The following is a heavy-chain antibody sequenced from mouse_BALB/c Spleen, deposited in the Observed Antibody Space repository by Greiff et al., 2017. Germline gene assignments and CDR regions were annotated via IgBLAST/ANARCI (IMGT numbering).Heavy chain of an antibody. CDR2: INPSNGGT. Sequence: VQLQQPGAELVKPGASVKLSCKASGYTFTSYYMYWVKQRPGQGLEWIGGINPSNGGTNFNEKFKSKATLTVDKSSSTAYMQLSSLTSEDSAVYYCTRPSDYYGSSYDAMDYWGQGTSVTVSS. D-gene: IGHD1-1*01. CDR1: GYTFTSYY. J-gene: IGHJ4*01. V-gene: IGHV1S81*02. CDR3: TRPSDYYGSSYDAMDY.